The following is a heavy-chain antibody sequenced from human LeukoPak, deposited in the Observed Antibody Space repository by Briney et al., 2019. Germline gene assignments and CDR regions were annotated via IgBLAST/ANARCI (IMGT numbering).Heavy chain of an antibody. CDR3: ARDPLDPYGSGSSKYYFDY. CDR2: ISWNSGSI. D-gene: IGHD3-10*01. J-gene: IGHJ4*02. V-gene: IGHV3-9*01. CDR1: GFTFDDYA. Sequence: GGSLRLSCAASGFTFDDYAMHWVRQAPGKGLEWVSGISWNSGSIGYADSVKGRFTISRDNAKNSLYLQMNSLRAEDTAVYYCARDPLDPYGSGSSKYYFDYWGQGTLVTVSS.